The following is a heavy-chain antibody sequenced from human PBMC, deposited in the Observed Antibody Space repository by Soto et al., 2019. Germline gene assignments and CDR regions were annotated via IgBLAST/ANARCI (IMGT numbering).Heavy chain of an antibody. CDR1: GGSISSGDYY. CDR3: ARDRSVGDYANVFDY. J-gene: IGHJ4*02. D-gene: IGHD4-17*01. Sequence: SETLSLTCTVSGGSISSGDYYWSWIRQPPGKGLEWIGYIYYSGSTYYNPSLKSRVTISVDTSKNQFSLKLSSVTAADTAVYYCARDRSVGDYANVFDYWGQGTLVTVSS. CDR2: IYYSGST. V-gene: IGHV4-30-4*01.